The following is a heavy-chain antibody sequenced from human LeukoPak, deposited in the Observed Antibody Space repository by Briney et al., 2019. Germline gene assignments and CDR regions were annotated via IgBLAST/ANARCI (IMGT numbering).Heavy chain of an antibody. V-gene: IGHV4-59*01. Sequence: SETLSLTCTVSGGSISSYYWSWIRQPPGKGLEWIGYIYYSGSTNYNPSLKSRVTISVDTSKNQFSLKLSSVTAADTAVYYCARVGGSRVPHFDYLGQGTLVTVSS. CDR3: ARVGGSRVPHFDY. CDR2: IYYSGST. J-gene: IGHJ4*02. D-gene: IGHD6-13*01. CDR1: GGSISSYY.